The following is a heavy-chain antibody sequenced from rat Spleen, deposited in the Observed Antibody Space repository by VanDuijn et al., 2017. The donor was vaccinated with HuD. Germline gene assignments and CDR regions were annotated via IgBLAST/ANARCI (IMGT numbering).Heavy chain of an antibody. V-gene: IGHV5S14*01. CDR1: GFTFSNYG. CDR3: ARPQSNWEIRYWYFDF. Sequence: EVQLVESGGGLVQPGRSLKLSCAASGFTFSNYGMAWVRQTPTKGLEWVASISTGGGNTYYRDSVKGRFTISRDNAKNTQYLQMDSLRSEDTATYCCARPQSNWEIRYWYFDFWGPGTMVTVSS. J-gene: IGHJ1*01. CDR2: ISTGGGNT. D-gene: IGHD5-1*01.